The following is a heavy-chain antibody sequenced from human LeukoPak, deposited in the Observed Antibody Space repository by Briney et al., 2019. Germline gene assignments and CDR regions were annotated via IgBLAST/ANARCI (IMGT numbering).Heavy chain of an antibody. D-gene: IGHD2-2*01. V-gene: IGHV4-34*01. J-gene: IGHJ6*04. CDR3: ARGGSLIVVVPAAPYYYGMDV. CDR2: INHSGST. CDR1: GGSFSGYY. Sequence: SETLSLTCAVYGGSFSGYYWSWIRQPPGKGLEWIGEINHSGSTNYNPPLKSRVTISVDTSKNQFSLKLSSVTAADTAVYYCARGGSLIVVVPAAPYYYGMDVWGKGTTVTVSS.